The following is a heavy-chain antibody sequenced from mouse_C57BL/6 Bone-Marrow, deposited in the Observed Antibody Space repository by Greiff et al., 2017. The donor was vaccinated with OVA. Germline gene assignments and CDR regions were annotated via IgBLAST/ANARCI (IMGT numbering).Heavy chain of an antibody. D-gene: IGHD2-5*01. Sequence: VQLQQPGAELVRPGTSVKLSCKASGYTFTSYWMHWVKQRPGQGLEWIGVIDPSDSYTNYNQKFKGKATLTVDTSSSTAYMQLSSLTSEDSAVYDCAREYSNHWYFDVWGTGTTVTVSS. CDR2: IDPSDSYT. CDR1: GYTFTSYW. J-gene: IGHJ1*03. V-gene: IGHV1-59*01. CDR3: AREYSNHWYFDV.